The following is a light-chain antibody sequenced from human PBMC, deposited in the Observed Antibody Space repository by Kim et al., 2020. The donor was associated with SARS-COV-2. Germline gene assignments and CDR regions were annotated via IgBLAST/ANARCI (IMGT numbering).Light chain of an antibody. CDR1: QGISSY. V-gene: IGKV1-9*01. J-gene: IGKJ5*01. CDR2: TAS. Sequence: IQLTQSPSSLSASVGDRVTITCPASQGISSYLAWYQQKPGTAPKLLIYTASTLQSGVPSRFSGSGSGTEFTLTIDSLQPEDFATYYCQHLSGYPITFGQGTRLEIK. CDR3: QHLSGYPIT.